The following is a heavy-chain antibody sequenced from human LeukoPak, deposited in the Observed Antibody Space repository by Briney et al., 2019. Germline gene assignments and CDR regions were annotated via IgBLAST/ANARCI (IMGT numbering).Heavy chain of an antibody. CDR3: ARVPTNSYGFGQ. V-gene: IGHV3-74*01. Sequence: SGGSLRLSCAASGFGFSVYWMHWVRQAPGKGLVWVAHINEDGTSASHADSVKGRFTISRDNAKNTLYLQVNSLTVEDTAVYYCARVPTNSYGFGQWGQGSLVTVSS. CDR1: GFGFSVYW. D-gene: IGHD5-18*01. CDR2: INEDGTSA. J-gene: IGHJ4*02.